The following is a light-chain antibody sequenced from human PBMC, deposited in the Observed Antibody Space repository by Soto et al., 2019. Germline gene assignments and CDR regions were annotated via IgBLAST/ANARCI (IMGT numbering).Light chain of an antibody. CDR3: QQSGSPSGWT. CDR1: QSVRTY. J-gene: IGKJ1*01. V-gene: IGKV3-20*01. Sequence: EIVLTQSPVTLSLSPGERATLSCRASQSVRTYLAWYQVKPGQAPRLLIYGASTRATGIPDRFSGGGSGTDFTLTISRLEPEDFAVYYCQQSGSPSGWTFGRGTKVDIK. CDR2: GAS.